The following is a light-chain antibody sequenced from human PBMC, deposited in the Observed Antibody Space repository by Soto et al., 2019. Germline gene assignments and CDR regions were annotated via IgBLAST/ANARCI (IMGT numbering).Light chain of an antibody. CDR3: ASWDDSLIAWV. CDR1: SSNIGNNA. CDR2: YDD. J-gene: IGLJ3*02. Sequence: QSVLTQPPSVSEAPRQRVTISCSGSSSNIGNNAVTWYQQLPGKAPKLLIYYDDLLPSGVSDRFSGSKSGTSASLAISGLQSEDEADYYWASWDDSLIAWVFGGGTKLTVL. V-gene: IGLV1-36*01.